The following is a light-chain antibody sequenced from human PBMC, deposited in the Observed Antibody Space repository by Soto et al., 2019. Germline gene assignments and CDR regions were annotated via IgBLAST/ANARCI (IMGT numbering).Light chain of an antibody. CDR1: QSVSSDY. Sequence: SVFTQSHGSMSFSPQERAKVYCGDSQSVSSDYLAWYQQKPGQAPRLLIYGASTRATGIPDRFSGSGSGTDFTLTISRLEPEDSAVYYCQQYGSSPTWTFGQGTKVDIK. J-gene: IGKJ1*01. V-gene: IGKV3-20*01. CDR2: GAS. CDR3: QQYGSSPTWT.